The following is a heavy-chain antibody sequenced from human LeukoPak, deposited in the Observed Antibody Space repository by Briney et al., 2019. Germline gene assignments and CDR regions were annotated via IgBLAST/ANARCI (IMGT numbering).Heavy chain of an antibody. CDR2: IHPEGHEK. V-gene: IGHV3-7*04. D-gene: IGHD1-1*01. Sequence: QPGGSLRLSCVVSGFSFSNFWMSWVRQAPGRGQEWVANIHPEGHEKYHVESVKGRFTISRDNTKNLLFLQMNGLRVEDTAVYYCARGDDSSGDDWGQGTLVTVSS. CDR1: GFSFSNFW. J-gene: IGHJ4*02. CDR3: ARGDDSSGDD.